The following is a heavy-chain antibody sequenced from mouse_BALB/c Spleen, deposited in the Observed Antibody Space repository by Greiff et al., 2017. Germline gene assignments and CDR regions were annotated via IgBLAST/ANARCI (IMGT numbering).Heavy chain of an antibody. CDR3: TRSWRYDRDWYFDV. CDR2: INPSNGGT. CDR1: GYTFTSYY. D-gene: IGHD2-14*01. V-gene: IGHV1S81*02. Sequence: QVQLKQSGAELVKPGASVKLSCKASGYTFTSYYMYWVKQRPGQGLEWIGEINPSNGGTNFNEKFKSKATLTVDKSSSTAYMQLSSLTSEDSAVYYCTRSWRYDRDWYFDVWGAGTTVTVSS. J-gene: IGHJ1*01.